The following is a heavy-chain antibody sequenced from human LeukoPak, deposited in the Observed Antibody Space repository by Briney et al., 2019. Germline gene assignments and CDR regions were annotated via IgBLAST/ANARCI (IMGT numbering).Heavy chain of an antibody. CDR3: ARLVVPAAHNWFDP. V-gene: IGHV3-23*01. J-gene: IGHJ5*02. D-gene: IGHD2-2*01. CDR2: ISGSGGST. Sequence: PGGSLRLSCAASGCTFSSYGMSWVREAPGKGLEWVSAISGSGGSTYYADSVKGRFTISRDNSKNTLYLQMNSLRAEDTAVYYCARLVVPAAHNWFDPWGQGTLVTVSS. CDR1: GCTFSSYG.